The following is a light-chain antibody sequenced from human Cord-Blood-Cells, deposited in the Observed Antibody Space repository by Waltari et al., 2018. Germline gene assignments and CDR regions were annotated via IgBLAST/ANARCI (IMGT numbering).Light chain of an antibody. CDR2: AAS. CDR3: QQSYSTPLT. Sequence: DIQMTQSPSSLSASVGDRVTITCRASQSISSYLNWYQQKPGNAPKLPIYAASSLQSGVPSSFSGSGSGTDFTLTISSLQPEDFATYYCQQSYSTPLTFGGGTKVEIK. CDR1: QSISSY. J-gene: IGKJ4*01. V-gene: IGKV1-39*01.